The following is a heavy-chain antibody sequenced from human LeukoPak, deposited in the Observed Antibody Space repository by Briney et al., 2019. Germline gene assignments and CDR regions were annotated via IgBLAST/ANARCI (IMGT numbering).Heavy chain of an antibody. CDR2: VSGSGSST. CDR3: AKRTSGFCTSTSCYGHDF. D-gene: IGHD2-2*01. CDR1: GFTFTSFA. Sequence: GGSLRLSCATSGFTFTSFAMTWVRQAPGKGLEWVSAVSGSGSSTYYADSVKGRFTISRDNSKNTLYLQMSSLRADDTAVYYCAKRTSGFCTSTSCYGHDFWGQRTLGTVSS. J-gene: IGHJ4*02. V-gene: IGHV3-23*01.